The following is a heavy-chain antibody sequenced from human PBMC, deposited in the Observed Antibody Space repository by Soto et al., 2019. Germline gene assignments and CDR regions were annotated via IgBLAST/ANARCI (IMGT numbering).Heavy chain of an antibody. Sequence: GASVKVSCKASGYTFTSYGMQWVRQAPGQRLEWMGWINVGNGNTKYSQKFQGRVTITRDTSASTAYMELSSLRSEDTAVYYCAREYCSSTSCYGYYYYMDVWSKGTTVTVSS. CDR2: INVGNGNT. J-gene: IGHJ6*03. CDR3: AREYCSSTSCYGYYYYMDV. D-gene: IGHD2-2*01. CDR1: GYTFTSYG. V-gene: IGHV1-3*01.